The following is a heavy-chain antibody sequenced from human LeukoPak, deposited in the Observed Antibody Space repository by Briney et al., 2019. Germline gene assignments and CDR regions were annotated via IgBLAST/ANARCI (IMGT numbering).Heavy chain of an antibody. CDR1: GYTLTELS. CDR3: ATGCTVDSNDPRGNWFDP. Sequence: ASVKVSCKVSGYTLTELSMHWVRQAPGKGLEWMGGLDPEDGETIYAQKFQGRVTMTEDTSTDTAYMELSSLRSEDTAVYYCATGCTVDSNDPRGNWFDPWGQGTLVTVSS. V-gene: IGHV1-24*01. CDR2: LDPEDGET. J-gene: IGHJ5*02. D-gene: IGHD4-23*01.